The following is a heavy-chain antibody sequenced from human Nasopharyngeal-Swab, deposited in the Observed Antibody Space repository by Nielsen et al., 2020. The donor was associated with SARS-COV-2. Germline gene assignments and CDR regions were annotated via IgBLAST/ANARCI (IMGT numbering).Heavy chain of an antibody. CDR1: GFTFSSYA. Sequence: GESLKISCAASGFTFSSYAMSWVRQAPGKGLEWVSAISGSGGSTYYADSVKGWFTISRDNSKNTLYLQMNSLRAEDTAVYYCAKDDTLFDYWGQGTLVTVSS. CDR3: AKDDTLFDY. CDR2: ISGSGGST. J-gene: IGHJ4*02. V-gene: IGHV3-23*01.